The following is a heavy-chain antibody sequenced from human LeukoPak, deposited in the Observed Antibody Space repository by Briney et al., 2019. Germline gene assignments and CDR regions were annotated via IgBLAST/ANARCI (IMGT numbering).Heavy chain of an antibody. J-gene: IGHJ4*02. CDR2: KYSDDTT. CDR3: ARDSSSFPNYFDY. CDR1: GFTYRSTY. D-gene: IGHD3-3*02. Sequence: GGPVSLPCAPSGFTYRSTYMICAPHARGGALEWVSLKYSDDTTFYADSVKGRFAISTDNSKSTLDLQMSSLRAENTAVYYCARDSSSFPNYFDYWGQGTLITVSS. V-gene: IGHV3-53*01.